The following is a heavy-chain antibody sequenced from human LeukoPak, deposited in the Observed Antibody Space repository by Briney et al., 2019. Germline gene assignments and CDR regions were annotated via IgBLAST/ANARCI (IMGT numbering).Heavy chain of an antibody. CDR2: INQDGSDK. CDR3: ACEHS. CDR1: GFTFRNDW. J-gene: IGHJ4*02. V-gene: IGHV3-7*01. Sequence: GGSLRLSCVASGFTFRNDWMTWVRRAPGRGLEWVASINQDGSDKYYVDSVKGRFDISRDNAKNSLYLQMNSLRADDMAVYFCACEHSWGQGTVVTVSS.